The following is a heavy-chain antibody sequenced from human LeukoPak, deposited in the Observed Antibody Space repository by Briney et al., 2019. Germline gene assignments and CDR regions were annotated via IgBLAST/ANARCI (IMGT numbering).Heavy chain of an antibody. CDR1: GFTVSSNY. J-gene: IGHJ5*02. CDR2: IYSGGST. D-gene: IGHD2/OR15-2a*01. V-gene: IGHV3-53*01. Sequence: GGSLRLSCAASGFTVSSNYMSWVRQAPGKGLEWVSIIYSGGSTYYADSVKGRFTISRDNSKNTLYLQMNNLRAEDTAVYYCARAIIHDTGSDPWGRGTLVTVSS. CDR3: ARAIIHDTGSDP.